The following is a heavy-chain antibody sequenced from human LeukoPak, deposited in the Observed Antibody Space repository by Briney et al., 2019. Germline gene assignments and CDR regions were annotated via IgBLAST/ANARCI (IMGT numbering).Heavy chain of an antibody. CDR3: AKDRGLYYYDSSGSSEFDY. CDR2: ISSSGGST. V-gene: IGHV3-23*01. J-gene: IGHJ4*02. D-gene: IGHD3-22*01. CDR1: GFTFSTYA. Sequence: GSLSLSYAASGFTFSTYAVNWVRPAPGKGLEWVSTISSSGGSTYYADSVKGRFTISRDNSKNTLYLQMNSLRAEDTAVYYCAKDRGLYYYDSSGSSEFDYWGQGTLVTVSS.